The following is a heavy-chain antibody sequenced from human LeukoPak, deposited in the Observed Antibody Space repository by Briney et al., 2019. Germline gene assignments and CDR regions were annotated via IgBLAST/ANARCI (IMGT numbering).Heavy chain of an antibody. J-gene: IGHJ3*02. CDR3: ARAYYYASSAFDI. CDR2: IYYGGST. CDR1: GGSISSNTYY. Sequence: PSDTLSLTCTVSGGSISSNTYYWPWLRQPPGKALECIGSIYYGGSTYYNPSLKSRVIISVDTSKNQFSLKLSSVTAADTAVYYCARAYYYASSAFDIWGQGTMVTVSS. V-gene: IGHV4-39*01. D-gene: IGHD3-22*01.